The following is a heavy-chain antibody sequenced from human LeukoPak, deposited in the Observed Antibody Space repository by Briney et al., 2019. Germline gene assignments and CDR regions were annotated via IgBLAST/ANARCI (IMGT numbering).Heavy chain of an antibody. CDR1: GGSISTYNYY. V-gene: IGHV4-39*01. D-gene: IGHD3-10*01. CDR2: LHYSGTI. J-gene: IGHJ5*02. CDR3: ARRNYYASGSYFP. Sequence: SETLSLTCTVSGGSISTYNYYWGWIRQPPGKGLEWIGSLHYSGTIYYSPSLKSRATISVDTSKNQFSLKLSSVTAADTAVYYCARRNYYASGSYFPWGQGTLVTVSS.